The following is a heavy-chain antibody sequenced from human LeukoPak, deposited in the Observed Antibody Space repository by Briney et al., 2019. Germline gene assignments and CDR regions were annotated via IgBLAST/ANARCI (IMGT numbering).Heavy chain of an antibody. J-gene: IGHJ4*02. Sequence: GESLKISCRGSGYIFTSYLIGWVRQMPGKGLEWMGIIYPGDSDTRYRPSFQGPVTNSADNPISTAYLQSSSLKASDTAMHYCARGYSGYDYFDYWGQGTLVTVSS. CDR3: ARGYSGYDYFDY. CDR2: IYPGDSDT. CDR1: GYIFTSYL. D-gene: IGHD5-12*01. V-gene: IGHV5-51*04.